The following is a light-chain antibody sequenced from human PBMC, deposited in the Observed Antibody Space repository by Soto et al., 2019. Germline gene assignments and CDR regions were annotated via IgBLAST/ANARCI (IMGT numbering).Light chain of an antibody. CDR1: QSVSSN. V-gene: IGKV3-15*01. CDR2: GAS. CDR3: QQYNNWPPVT. J-gene: IGKJ3*01. Sequence: EIVMTQSPATLSVSPGERATLSCRASQSVSSNLAWYQQKPGQAPRLLIYGASTRTTGIPARFSGSGSGTEFTLTISSLQSEDFAVYYCQQYNNWPPVTFGPGTKVDIK.